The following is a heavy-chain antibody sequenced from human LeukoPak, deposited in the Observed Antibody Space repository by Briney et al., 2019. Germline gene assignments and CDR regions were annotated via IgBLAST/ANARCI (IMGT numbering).Heavy chain of an antibody. CDR1: GYTFTGYY. Sequence: ASVKVSCKASGYTFTGYYLHWVRQAPGQGFEWLGWINPDTGGTNYAQKFQGRVTVTRDTSISTAYMELSRLQSDDTAVYYCARDVRYSNYMDVWGKGTTVTVSS. D-gene: IGHD5-12*01. CDR3: ARDVRYSNYMDV. J-gene: IGHJ6*03. CDR2: INPDTGGT. V-gene: IGHV1-2*02.